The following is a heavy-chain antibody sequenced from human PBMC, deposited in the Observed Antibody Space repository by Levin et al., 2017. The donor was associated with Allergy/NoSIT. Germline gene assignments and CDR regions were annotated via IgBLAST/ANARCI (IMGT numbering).Heavy chain of an antibody. CDR3: ARDLSTYRGHFDY. J-gene: IGHJ4*02. V-gene: IGHV3-33*01. CDR2: IWYDGSKK. CDR1: GFTFSNYG. D-gene: IGHD3-10*01. Sequence: PGGSLRLSCAASGFTFSNYGMHWVRQAPGKGLEWVTLIWYDGSKKYYADSVKGQFTISRDNSKNTLYLQMNSLTAEDTAVYYCARDLSTYRGHFDYWGQGTLVTVSS.